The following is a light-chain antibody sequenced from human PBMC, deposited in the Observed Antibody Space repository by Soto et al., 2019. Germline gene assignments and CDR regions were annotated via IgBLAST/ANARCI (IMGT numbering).Light chain of an antibody. Sequence: DIVMTQTPLSSTVTLGQPASISCMSSQSLVHVDGNTYLSWLQQRPGQPPRLLTYEVSQRFSGVPDRFSGSGAGTDFTLKISRVEAEDVRLYDCVQATQYPHTFGQVTKLEI. V-gene: IGKV2-24*01. J-gene: IGKJ2*01. CDR3: VQATQYPHT. CDR1: QSLVHVDGNTY. CDR2: EVS.